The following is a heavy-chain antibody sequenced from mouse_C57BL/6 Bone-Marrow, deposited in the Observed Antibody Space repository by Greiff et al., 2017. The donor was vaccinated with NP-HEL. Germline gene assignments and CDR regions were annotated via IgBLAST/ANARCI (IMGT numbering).Heavy chain of an antibody. J-gene: IGHJ4*01. CDR1: GFTFSDYY. Sequence: DVHLVESGGGLVQPGGSLKLSCAASGFTFSDYYMYWVRQTPEKRLECVAYISNGGGSTYYPDTVKGRCTISRDNAKNTLYLQVSRLKSEDTAMYYCARANGRSDFFYAMDYWGQGTSVTVSS. CDR2: ISNGGGST. D-gene: IGHD1-1*01. V-gene: IGHV5-12*01. CDR3: ARANGRSDFFYAMDY.